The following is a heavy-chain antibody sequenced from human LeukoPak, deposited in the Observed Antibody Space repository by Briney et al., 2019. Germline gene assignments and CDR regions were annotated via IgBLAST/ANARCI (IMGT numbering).Heavy chain of an antibody. Sequence: PSETLSLTCTVSGGSISGGGYYWSWIRQHPGKGLEWIGYIYYSGSTNYNPSLKSRVTISVDTSKNQFSLKLSSVTAADTAVYYCARLDYYDSSGYPDWGQGTLVTVSS. CDR3: ARLDYYDSSGYPD. V-gene: IGHV4-61*08. D-gene: IGHD3-22*01. CDR1: GGSISGGGYY. CDR2: IYYSGST. J-gene: IGHJ4*02.